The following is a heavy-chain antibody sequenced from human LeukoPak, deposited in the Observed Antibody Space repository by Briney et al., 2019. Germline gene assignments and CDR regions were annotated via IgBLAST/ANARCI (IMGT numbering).Heavy chain of an antibody. V-gene: IGHV1-2*02. J-gene: IGHJ5*02. CDR1: GYAFTGYY. CDR3: ARDHGSGSYWAPFDP. Sequence: SVKVSCKASGYAFTGYYMHWVRQAPGQGLEWMRWINPNSGDTNYVQKFQGRVTMTRDTSISTAYMELSSLTSDDTAVYYCARDHGSGSYWAPFDPWGQGTLVTVSS. CDR2: INPNSGDT. D-gene: IGHD3-10*01.